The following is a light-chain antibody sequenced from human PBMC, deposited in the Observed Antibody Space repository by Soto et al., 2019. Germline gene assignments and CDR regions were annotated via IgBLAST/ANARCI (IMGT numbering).Light chain of an antibody. CDR3: HQYGSSPAT. V-gene: IGKV3-20*01. CDR2: GAS. J-gene: IGKJ1*01. CDR1: QSVSSSY. Sequence: EVVLPHSPGTLSLSPGERATLSCRASQSVSSSYLAWYQQKPGQAPRLLIYGASSRATDIPDRYSGSGSGTDFTLTISRLGPEDFAVYYCHQYGSSPATFGQGTKVDNK.